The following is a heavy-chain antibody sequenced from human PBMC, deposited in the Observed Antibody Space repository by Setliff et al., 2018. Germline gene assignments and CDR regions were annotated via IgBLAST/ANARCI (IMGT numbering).Heavy chain of an antibody. CDR3: ARDNTILGATDY. V-gene: IGHV4-34*01. Sequence: PSETLSLTCTVYGGSFSNYYWSWIRQPPGKGLEWIGEINHSGSTNYNSSLTSRVTISVDTSKNQFSLKLSSVTAADTAVYYCARDNTILGATDYWGQGALVTVSS. J-gene: IGHJ4*02. CDR2: INHSGST. CDR1: GGSFSNYY. D-gene: IGHD1-26*01.